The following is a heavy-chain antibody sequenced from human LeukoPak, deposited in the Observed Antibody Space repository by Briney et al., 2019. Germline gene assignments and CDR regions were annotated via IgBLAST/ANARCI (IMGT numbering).Heavy chain of an antibody. CDR1: GYSFTGYH. V-gene: IGHV1-2*02. Sequence: ASVKVSCKAFGYSFTGYHLHWVRQAPRQGLEWRGWVNPKTGGTNYARKFQGRVTMTRDTSINTVNMELSRLTSDDTAVYYCAREFSSKLEWLAYVTGDDAFDVWGQGTMITAS. J-gene: IGHJ3*01. CDR2: VNPKTGGT. D-gene: IGHD3-3*01. CDR3: AREFSSKLEWLAYVTGDDAFDV.